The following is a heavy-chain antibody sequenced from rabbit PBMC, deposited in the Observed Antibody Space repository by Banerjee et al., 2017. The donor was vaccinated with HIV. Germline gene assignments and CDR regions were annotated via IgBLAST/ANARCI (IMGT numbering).Heavy chain of an antibody. Sequence: QSLEESGGDLVKPEGSLTRTSTASGFSFSSSLWMCWVRQAPGKGLEWIGCMYTGNSGSTHYASWAEGRFAISKPSSPTVTLQMTSLTAADTAAYYCARDLGGSSDLWGPATLVTVS. CDR1: GFSFSSSLW. CDR2: MYTGNSGST. V-gene: IGHV1S40*01. J-gene: IGHJ4*01. D-gene: IGHD8-1*01. CDR3: ARDLGGSSDL.